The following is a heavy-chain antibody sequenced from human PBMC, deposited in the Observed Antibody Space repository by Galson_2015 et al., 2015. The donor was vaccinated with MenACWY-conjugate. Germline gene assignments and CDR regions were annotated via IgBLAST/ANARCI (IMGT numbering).Heavy chain of an antibody. CDR3: AKTRGASFCVYS. Sequence: SLRLSCAASGFIFNTYWMHWVRHAPGKGLVWVSRINRGGSSTTYADSVKDRFTISRDNAKNSLYLQMNSLRPEDTAVFYCAKTRGASFCVYSWGQGTLVTVSS. CDR1: GFIFNTYW. J-gene: IGHJ1*01. D-gene: IGHD1-26*01. CDR2: INRGGSST. V-gene: IGHV3-74*01.